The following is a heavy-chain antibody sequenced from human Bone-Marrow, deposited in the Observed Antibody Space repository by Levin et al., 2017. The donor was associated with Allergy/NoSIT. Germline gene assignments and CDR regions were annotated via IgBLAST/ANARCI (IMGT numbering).Heavy chain of an antibody. CDR2: INSDGSST. D-gene: IGHD3-22*01. CDR1: GFTFSSYW. Sequence: GALRLSCAASGFTFSSYWMHWVRQAPGKGLVWVSRINSDGSSTSYADSVKGRFTISRDNAKNTLYLQMNSLRAEDTAVYYCARDPNTYYYDSSGYPESWYFDLWGRGTLVTVSS. J-gene: IGHJ2*01. CDR3: ARDPNTYYYDSSGYPESWYFDL. V-gene: IGHV3-74*01.